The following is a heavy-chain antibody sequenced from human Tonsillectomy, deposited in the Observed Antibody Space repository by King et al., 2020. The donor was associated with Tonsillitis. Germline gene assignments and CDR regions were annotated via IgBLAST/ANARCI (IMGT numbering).Heavy chain of an antibody. CDR2: ISGSGGST. Sequence: EVQLVESGGGLVQPGESLRLSCAASGFTFSSYAMNWVRQAPGKGLEWVSAISGSGGSTYYADSVKGRFTISRDNSKNTLYVQMNSLRAEDTAVYYCAKDLASPDSNNYAGGFWFDPWGQGTLVTVSS. V-gene: IGHV3-23*04. CDR1: GFTFSSYA. D-gene: IGHD4-11*01. J-gene: IGHJ5*02. CDR3: AKDLASPDSNNYAGGFWFDP.